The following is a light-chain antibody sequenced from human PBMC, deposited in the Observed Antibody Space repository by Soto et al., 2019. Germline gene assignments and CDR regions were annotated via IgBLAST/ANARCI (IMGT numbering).Light chain of an antibody. V-gene: IGKV1-33*01. CDR3: QQYDNVPLT. J-gene: IGKJ4*01. CDR2: DAS. Sequence: DVQMTQSPSSLSASVGDRVTITCQASHDISDYLNWYQYKPGEAPKLLIYDASKLEAGVASRFSGRGSGTDFTFSISSLQPEDIATYYCQQYDNVPLTFGGGTKVEIK. CDR1: HDISDY.